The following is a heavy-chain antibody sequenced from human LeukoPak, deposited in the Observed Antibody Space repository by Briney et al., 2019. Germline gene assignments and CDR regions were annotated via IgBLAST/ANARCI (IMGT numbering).Heavy chain of an antibody. Sequence: SETLSLTCTVSGGSISSSSYYWGWIRQPPGKGLEWIGSIYYSGSTYYNPSLKSRVTISVDTSKNQFSLKLSSVTAADTAVYYCAQRITMVRGVIIQDYWGQGTLVTVSS. D-gene: IGHD3-10*01. V-gene: IGHV4-39*07. CDR3: AQRITMVRGVIIQDY. CDR1: GGSISSSSYY. CDR2: IYYSGST. J-gene: IGHJ4*02.